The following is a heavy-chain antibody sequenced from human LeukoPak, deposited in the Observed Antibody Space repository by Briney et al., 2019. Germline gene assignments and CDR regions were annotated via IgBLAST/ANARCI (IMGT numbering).Heavy chain of an antibody. V-gene: IGHV3-30*01. CDR2: ISYDGSNK. Sequence: GGSLRLPCAASGFTFSSYAMHWVRQAPGKGLEWVAVISYDGSNKYYADSVKGRFTISRDNSKNTLYLQMNSLRAEDTAVYYCARMYYYDSSGPKAYYFDYWGQGTLVTVSS. J-gene: IGHJ4*02. CDR1: GFTFSSYA. D-gene: IGHD3-22*01. CDR3: ARMYYYDSSGPKAYYFDY.